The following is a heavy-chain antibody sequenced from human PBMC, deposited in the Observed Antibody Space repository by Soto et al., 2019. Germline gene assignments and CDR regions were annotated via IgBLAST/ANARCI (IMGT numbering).Heavy chain of an antibody. CDR3: ARGGQWPDHYYYGMDV. Sequence: PSETLSLTCTVSGGSISSYYWSWIRQPPGKGLEWIGYIYYSGSTNYNPSLKSRVTISVDTSKNQFSLKLSSVTAADTAVYYCARGGQWPDHYYYGMDVWGQGTTVTVSS. CDR2: IYYSGST. CDR1: GGSISSYY. V-gene: IGHV4-59*01. D-gene: IGHD6-19*01. J-gene: IGHJ6*02.